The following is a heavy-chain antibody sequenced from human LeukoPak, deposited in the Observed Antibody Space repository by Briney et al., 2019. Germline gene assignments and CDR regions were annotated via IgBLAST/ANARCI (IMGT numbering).Heavy chain of an antibody. V-gene: IGHV1-2*04. Sequence: ASVTVSCTASGYTFTGYYMHWVRQAPGQGLEWMGWINPNSGGTNYAQKFQGWVTMTRDTSISTAYMELSRLRSDDTAVYYCARGSVRGVIITPPFDYWGQGTLVTVSS. CDR1: GYTFTGYY. D-gene: IGHD3-10*01. J-gene: IGHJ4*02. CDR2: INPNSGGT. CDR3: ARGSVRGVIITPPFDY.